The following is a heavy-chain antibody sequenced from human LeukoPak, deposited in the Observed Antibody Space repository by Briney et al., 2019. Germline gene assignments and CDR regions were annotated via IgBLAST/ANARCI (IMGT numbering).Heavy chain of an antibody. CDR3: ARASRYQLIGARGDAFDI. Sequence: GGSLRLSCAASGFTFSSYGMHWVRQAPGKGLEWVAFIRYDGSNKYYADSVKGRFTISRDNSKNTLYLQMNSLRAEDTAVYYCARASRYQLIGARGDAFDIWGQGTMVTVSS. CDR2: IRYDGSNK. D-gene: IGHD2-2*01. J-gene: IGHJ3*02. V-gene: IGHV3-30*02. CDR1: GFTFSSYG.